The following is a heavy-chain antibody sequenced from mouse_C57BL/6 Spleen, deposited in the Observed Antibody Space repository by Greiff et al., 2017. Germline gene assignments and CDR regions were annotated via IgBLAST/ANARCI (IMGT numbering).Heavy chain of an antibody. Sequence: EVKLVESGGDLVKPGGSLKLSCAASGFTFSSYGMSWVRQTPDKRLEWVATISSGGSYTYYPDSVKGRFTISRDNAKNTLYLQMSSLKSEDTAMYYCARGAIEGAMDYWGQGTSVTVSS. CDR2: ISSGGSYT. CDR1: GFTFSSYG. CDR3: ARGAIEGAMDY. V-gene: IGHV5-6*02. D-gene: IGHD2-12*01. J-gene: IGHJ4*01.